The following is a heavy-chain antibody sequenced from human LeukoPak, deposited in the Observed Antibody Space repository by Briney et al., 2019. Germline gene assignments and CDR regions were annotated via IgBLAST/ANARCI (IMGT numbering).Heavy chain of an antibody. CDR2: INPNSGGT. CDR1: GYTFTDYY. J-gene: IGHJ6*03. Sequence: ASVTVSFKASGYTFTDYYMHWVRQAPGQGLEWMGWINPNSGGTNYAQKFQGRVTMTRDTSISTAYMELSRLRSDDTAVYYCARATYDFWSGYTNSYYYYMDVWGKGTTVTVSS. CDR3: ARATYDFWSGYTNSYYYYMDV. D-gene: IGHD3-3*01. V-gene: IGHV1-2*02.